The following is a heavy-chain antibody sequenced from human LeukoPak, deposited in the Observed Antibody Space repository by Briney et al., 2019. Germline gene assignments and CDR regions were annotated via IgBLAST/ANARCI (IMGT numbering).Heavy chain of an antibody. CDR1: GGSISSSFYC. V-gene: IGHV4-39*01. D-gene: IGHD3-16*02. CDR2: IYYSGST. CDR3: ARGLTVTVYPYVWGSYRPDAFDI. J-gene: IGHJ3*02. Sequence: SETLSLTCTVSGGSISSSFYCWGWIRQPPGKGLEWIGSIYYSGSTYYNPSLKSRVTISVDTSKNQFSLKLSSVTAADTAVYYCARGLTVTVYPYVWGSYRPDAFDIWGQGTMVTVSS.